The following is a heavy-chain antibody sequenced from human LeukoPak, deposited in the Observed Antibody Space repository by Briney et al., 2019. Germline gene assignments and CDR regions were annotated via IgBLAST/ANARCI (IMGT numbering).Heavy chain of an antibody. CDR3: ARGRGKGA. CDR2: IREDGSEK. Sequence: PGGSLRLSCAASGFTFRSFWMTWVRQAPGKGLEWVANIREDGSEKYYVDSVNGRFTISRDNAKNSLSLQMNSLRAEDMGVYYCARGRGKGAWGKGTTVTVSS. J-gene: IGHJ6*04. V-gene: IGHV3-7*01. CDR1: GFTFRSFW. D-gene: IGHD4-23*01.